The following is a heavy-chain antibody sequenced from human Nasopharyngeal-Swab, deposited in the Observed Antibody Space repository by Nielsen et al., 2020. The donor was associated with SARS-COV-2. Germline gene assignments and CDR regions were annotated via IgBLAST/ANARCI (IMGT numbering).Heavy chain of an antibody. CDR1: GFTFSSYD. Sequence: GESLKISCAASGFTFSSYDMHWVRQATGKGLEWVSAIGTAGDTYCPGSVKGRFTISRENAKNSLYLQMNSLRAGDTAVYYCARAAAAGYYYYMDVWGKGTTVTVSS. CDR3: ARAAAAGYYYYMDV. J-gene: IGHJ6*03. D-gene: IGHD6-13*01. CDR2: IGTAGDT. V-gene: IGHV3-13*01.